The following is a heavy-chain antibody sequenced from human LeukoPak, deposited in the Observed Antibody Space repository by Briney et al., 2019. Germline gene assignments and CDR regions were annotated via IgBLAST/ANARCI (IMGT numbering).Heavy chain of an antibody. CDR2: INHSGST. Sequence: PSETLSLTCAVYGGSFSGYYWSWIRQPPGKGLEWIGEINHSGSTNYNPSLESRVTISVDTSKNQFSLKLSSVTAADTAVYYCARERAAAGDFDYWGQGTLVTVSS. CDR1: GGSFSGYY. V-gene: IGHV4-34*01. D-gene: IGHD6-13*01. CDR3: ARERAAAGDFDY. J-gene: IGHJ4*02.